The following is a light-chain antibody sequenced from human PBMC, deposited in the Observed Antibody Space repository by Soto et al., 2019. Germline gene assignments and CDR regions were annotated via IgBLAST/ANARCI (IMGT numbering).Light chain of an antibody. V-gene: IGLV2-14*01. CDR2: DVS. Sequence: HSVLTKPASVNGAPGQSITISCTGTSSDVGGYNYVSWYQQHPGKAPKLMIYDVSNRPSGVSNRFSGSKSGNTASLTISGLQAEDEADYYCSSYTSSSTFYVFGTGTKVTVL. CDR3: SSYTSSSTFYV. CDR1: SSDVGGYNY. J-gene: IGLJ1*01.